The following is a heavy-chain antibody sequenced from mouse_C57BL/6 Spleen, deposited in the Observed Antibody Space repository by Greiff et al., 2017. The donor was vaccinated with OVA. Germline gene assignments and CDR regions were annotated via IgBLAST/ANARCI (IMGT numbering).Heavy chain of an antibody. V-gene: IGHV1-62-2*01. CDR2: FYPGSGSI. J-gene: IGHJ2*01. CDR1: GYTFTEYT. D-gene: IGHD2-2*01. Sequence: QVPLKESGAELVKPGASVKLSCKASGYTFTEYTIHWVKQRSGQGLEWIGWFYPGSGSIKYNEKFKDKATLTADKSASTVYMELSRLTSEDSAVYFCARHARMVTTGYYFDYWGQGTTLTVSS. CDR3: ARHARMVTTGYYFDY.